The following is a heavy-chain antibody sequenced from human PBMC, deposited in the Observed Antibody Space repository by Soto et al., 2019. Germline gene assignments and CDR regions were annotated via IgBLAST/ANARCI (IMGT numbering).Heavy chain of an antibody. Sequence: LRLSCAGSGFTFRFFRMNWGRQAPGKGLEWGARISNDGSNEYYVDSVKGRFTISRDNSKNTLYLQMDSLRAEDTAVYYCAKGEVRGIIPSYFDYWGLGTLVTVSS. CDR2: ISNDGSNE. CDR1: GFTFRFFR. CDR3: AKGEVRGIIPSYFDY. V-gene: IGHV3-30*18. J-gene: IGHJ4*02. D-gene: IGHD3-10*01.